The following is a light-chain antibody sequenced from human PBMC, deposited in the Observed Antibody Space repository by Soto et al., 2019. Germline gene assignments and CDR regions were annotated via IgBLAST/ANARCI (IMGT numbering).Light chain of an antibody. Sequence: DIQMTQSPSTLSASVGDRVSITCRASQNIDKWLAWYQQKPQKAPKLLIFDASTLESGVPSRFSGSGSGTEFTLTISSLQPDDFATYYCLQYNTYQGTLGSVTKVDIK. V-gene: IGKV1-5*01. CDR2: DAS. J-gene: IGKJ1*01. CDR3: LQYNTYQGT. CDR1: QNIDKW.